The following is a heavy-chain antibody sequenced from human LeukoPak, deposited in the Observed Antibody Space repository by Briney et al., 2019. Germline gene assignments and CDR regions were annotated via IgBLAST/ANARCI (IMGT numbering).Heavy chain of an antibody. J-gene: IGHJ5*02. Sequence: APVKGSCKTSRDSFTRYYIHWVRHAPGQGREWRGWINPNSGGTRYAQKFQDRVTMSRDTSINAAYVELSSLTSDDTAVYYCGRGSVAGTASWFGPWGQGTLVTVSS. CDR3: GRGSVAGTASWFGP. CDR1: RDSFTRYY. CDR2: INPNSGGT. D-gene: IGHD6-19*01. V-gene: IGHV1-2*02.